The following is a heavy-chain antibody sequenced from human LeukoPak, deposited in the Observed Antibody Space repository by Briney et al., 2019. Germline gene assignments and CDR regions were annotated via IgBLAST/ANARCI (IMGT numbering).Heavy chain of an antibody. CDR1: GGSISSYY. D-gene: IGHD2-15*01. Sequence: SETLSLTCTVSGGSISSYYWNWIQQPPGKGLEWIGYIYYSGTTSYDPSLKSRVTISLDTSKNQFSLKLSSVTAADTAVYYCARGRYYCSGGSCYSGRDYYFDYWGQGTLVTVSS. CDR2: IYYSGTT. V-gene: IGHV4-59*01. CDR3: ARGRYYCSGGSCYSGRDYYFDY. J-gene: IGHJ4*02.